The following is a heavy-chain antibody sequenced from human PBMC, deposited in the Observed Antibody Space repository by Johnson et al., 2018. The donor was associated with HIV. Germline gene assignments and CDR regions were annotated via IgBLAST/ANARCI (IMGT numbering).Heavy chain of an antibody. V-gene: IGHV3-30*04. Sequence: VQLVESGGGVVQPGRSLRLSCAASGFTFSSYAMHWVRQAPGKGLEWVAVISYDGSNKYYADSVKGRFTISRDNSKNTLYLQMNSLRAEDTAVYYCAKGGAGTNAFDIWGQGTMVTVSS. CDR3: AKGGAGTNAFDI. J-gene: IGHJ3*02. CDR1: GFTFSSYA. CDR2: ISYDGSNK. D-gene: IGHD6-19*01.